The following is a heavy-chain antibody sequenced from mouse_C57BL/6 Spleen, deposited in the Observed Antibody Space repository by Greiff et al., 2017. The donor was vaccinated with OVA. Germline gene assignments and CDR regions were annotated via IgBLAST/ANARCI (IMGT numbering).Heavy chain of an antibody. CDR1: GYTFTSYW. V-gene: IGHV1-53*01. Sequence: VQLQQPGTELVKPGASVKLSCKASGYTFTSYWMHWVKQRPGHGLEWIGNINPSNGGTNYNEKFKSKATLTVDKSSSTAYMQLSSLTSEDSAVYYCARETAGTHWYFDVWGTGTTVTVSS. D-gene: IGHD4-1*01. CDR3: ARETAGTHWYFDV. CDR2: INPSNGGT. J-gene: IGHJ1*03.